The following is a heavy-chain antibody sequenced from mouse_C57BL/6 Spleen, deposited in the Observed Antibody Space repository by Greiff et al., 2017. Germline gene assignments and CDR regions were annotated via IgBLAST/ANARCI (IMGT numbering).Heavy chain of an antibody. CDR1: GYAFSSYW. Sequence: QVQLKESGAELVKPGASVKISCKASGYAFSSYWMNWVKQRPGKGLEWIGQIYPGDGDTNYNGKFKGKATLTADKSSSTAYMQLSSLTSEDSAVYFWARSGYDDGAWFAYWGQGTLVTVSA. CDR3: ARSGYDDGAWFAY. D-gene: IGHD2-2*01. V-gene: IGHV1-80*01. J-gene: IGHJ3*01. CDR2: IYPGDGDT.